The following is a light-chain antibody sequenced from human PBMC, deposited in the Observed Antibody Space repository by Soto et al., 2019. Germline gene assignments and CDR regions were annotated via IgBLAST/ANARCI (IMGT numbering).Light chain of an antibody. CDR3: QQYNNWPRT. CDR1: QSVSSD. Sequence: EIVMTQSPATLSVSPGERATLSCRASQSVSSDLAWYHQKPGQAPRLLIYGVSTRATGIPARFSGSGSGTEFTLTINSLQSEDFAVYYCQQYNNWPRTFGQGTKVEI. V-gene: IGKV3-15*01. J-gene: IGKJ1*01. CDR2: GVS.